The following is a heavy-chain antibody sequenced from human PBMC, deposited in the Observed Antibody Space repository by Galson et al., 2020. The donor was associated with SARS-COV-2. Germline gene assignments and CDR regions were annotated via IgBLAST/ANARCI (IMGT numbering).Heavy chain of an antibody. J-gene: IGHJ6*03. CDR3: ARGVGDYSNYYYYYYYMDV. D-gene: IGHD4-4*01. V-gene: IGHV3-13*04. Sequence: GGSLRLSCAASGFTFSSYDMHWVRQATGKGLEWVSAIGTAGDTYYPGSVKGRFTFSRENAKNSLYLQMNSLRAGDTAVYYCARGVGDYSNYYYYYYYMDVWGKGTMVTVSS. CDR1: GFTFSSYD. CDR2: IGTAGDT.